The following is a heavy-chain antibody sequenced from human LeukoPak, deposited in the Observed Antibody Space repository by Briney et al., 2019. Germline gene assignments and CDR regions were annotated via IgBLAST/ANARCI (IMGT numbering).Heavy chain of an antibody. J-gene: IGHJ4*02. V-gene: IGHV3-7*03. D-gene: IGHD3-10*01. CDR1: GFPFSSYS. CDR3: ARVRGSGSRDY. CDR2: IKQDGSEK. Sequence: PGGSLRLSCVVSGFPFSSYSMSWVRQAPGKGLEWVANIKQDGSEKYYVDSVKGRFTISRDNAKNSLYLQMNSLRDEDTAVYYCARVRGSGSRDYWGQGSLVTVSS.